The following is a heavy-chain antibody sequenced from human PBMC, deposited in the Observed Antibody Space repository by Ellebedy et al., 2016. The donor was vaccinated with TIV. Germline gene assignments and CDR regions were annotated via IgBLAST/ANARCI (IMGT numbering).Heavy chain of an antibody. V-gene: IGHV4-59*11. CDR3: ANCPKGYYYDTSGYYFTQ. CDR1: GGSISRHY. D-gene: IGHD3-22*01. Sequence: MPSETLSLTCTASGGSISRHYWTWIRQPPGKGLEWIGYSYCTGSPNYHPSLKTRVPISVDTSTNQFSLKLSYVTAADTAVYDRANCPKGYYYDTSGYYFTQWGQGTLVTVSS. J-gene: IGHJ4*02. CDR2: SYCTGSP.